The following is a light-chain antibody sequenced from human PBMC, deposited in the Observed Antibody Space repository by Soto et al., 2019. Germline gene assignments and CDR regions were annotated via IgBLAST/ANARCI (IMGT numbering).Light chain of an antibody. CDR1: QGISSY. V-gene: IGKV1-9*01. CDR2: AAS. Sequence: IQLTQSPSSLSASVGDRVTITCRASQGISSYLAWYQQKPGKAPKLLIYAASTLQSEVPSRFSGSGSGTDFTLTISSLQPEDFATYYCQQHNSYPRTFGQWTKVEIK. J-gene: IGKJ1*01. CDR3: QQHNSYPRT.